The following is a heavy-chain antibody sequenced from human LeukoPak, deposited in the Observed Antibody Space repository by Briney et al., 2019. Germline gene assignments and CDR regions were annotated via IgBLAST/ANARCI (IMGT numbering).Heavy chain of an antibody. V-gene: IGHV3-30-3*01. CDR1: GFTFSSYA. D-gene: IGHD6-19*01. J-gene: IGHJ4*02. CDR3: ARDTDSSGWYLYYFDY. Sequence: GGSLRLSCAASGFTFSSYAMHWVRQAPGKGLEWVAVISYDGSNKYYADSVKGRFTISRDNSKNPLYLQMNSLRAEDTAVYYCARDTDSSGWYLYYFDYWGQGTLVTVSS. CDR2: ISYDGSNK.